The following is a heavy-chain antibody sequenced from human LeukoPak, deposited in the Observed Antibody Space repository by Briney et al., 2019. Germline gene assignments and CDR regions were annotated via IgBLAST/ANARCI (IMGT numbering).Heavy chain of an antibody. J-gene: IGHJ3*01. CDR1: GFTFSSYG. CDR2: VWYDGSNK. Sequence: PGTSLRLSCAASGFTFSSYGMHWVRQAPGKGLEWVAVVWYDGSNKYYADSVKGRFTISRDNSKNTLDLQMNTLRVEDTAIYYCAKDFVGVVADALDLWSQGALAAVSS. CDR3: AKDFVGVVADALDL. D-gene: IGHD2-15*01. V-gene: IGHV3-33*06.